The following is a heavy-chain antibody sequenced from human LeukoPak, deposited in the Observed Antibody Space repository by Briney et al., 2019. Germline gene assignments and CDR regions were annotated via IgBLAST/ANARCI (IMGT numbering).Heavy chain of an antibody. CDR1: GFTFSSYS. Sequence: PGGSLRLSCAASGFTFSSYSMKWVRQAPGKGLEWVSYISSSSSTIYYADSVKGRFTISRDNAKNSLYLQMNSLKAEDTAVYYCARAHIVVVPAATQGGYYYYYMDVWGKGTTVTVSS. D-gene: IGHD2-2*01. CDR3: ARAHIVVVPAATQGGYYYYYMDV. J-gene: IGHJ6*03. V-gene: IGHV3-48*01. CDR2: ISSSSSTI.